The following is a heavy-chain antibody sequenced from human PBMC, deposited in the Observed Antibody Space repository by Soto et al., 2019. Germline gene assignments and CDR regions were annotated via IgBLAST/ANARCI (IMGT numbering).Heavy chain of an antibody. CDR1: GFTFRNYA. V-gene: IGHV3-23*01. J-gene: IGHJ3*02. Sequence: GGSLRLSCAASGFTFRNYAMTWVRQAPGKGLEWVSAISGDGASTYYADSVKGRFTISRDNSKNTMYLQMNSLRAEDTAGFYCEQKKGDGEAFDIWRPGTMVSVS. CDR2: ISGDGAST. CDR3: EQKKGDGEAFDI. D-gene: IGHD3-10*01.